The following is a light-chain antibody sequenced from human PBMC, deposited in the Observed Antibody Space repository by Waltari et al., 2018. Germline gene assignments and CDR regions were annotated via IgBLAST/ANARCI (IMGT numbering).Light chain of an antibody. Sequence: DIQMTQSPSSLSASIGDRVTITCLASQTISHFLNWYQQKPGKAPKLLVYLASNLQSGVPSKFSGRGSGTDFTLTISSLQPDDFATYFCHQTYNSPFTFGPGTKVDVK. CDR1: QTISHF. V-gene: IGKV1-39*01. CDR2: LAS. J-gene: IGKJ3*01. CDR3: HQTYNSPFT.